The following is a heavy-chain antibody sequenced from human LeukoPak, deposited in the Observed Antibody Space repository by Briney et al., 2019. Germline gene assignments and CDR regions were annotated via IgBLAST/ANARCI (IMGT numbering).Heavy chain of an antibody. CDR1: GFTFSSYS. CDR2: ISSSSSYI. Sequence: PGGSLRLSCAASGFTFSSYSMNWVRQAPGKGLEWVSSISSSSSYIYYADSVKGRLTISRDNAKNSLYLQMNSLRAEDTAVYYCARDPYYYGSGSYGEHSDYWGQGTLVTVSS. CDR3: ARDPYYYGSGSYGEHSDY. V-gene: IGHV3-21*01. J-gene: IGHJ4*02. D-gene: IGHD3-10*01.